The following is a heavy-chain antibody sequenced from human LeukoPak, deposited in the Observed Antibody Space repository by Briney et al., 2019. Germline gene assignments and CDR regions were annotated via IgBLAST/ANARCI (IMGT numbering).Heavy chain of an antibody. CDR1: GFTFSSYA. V-gene: IGHV3-23*01. Sequence: PGGSLRLSCAASGFTFSSYAMSWVRQAPGKGLEWVSIVSGSGGSAYYADSVKGRFTISRDNSKNTLYLQMNSLRAEDTAVYYCAKDFSGTSYFYDDAFDIWGQGTMVTVSS. CDR2: VSGSGGSA. CDR3: AKDFSGTSYFYDDAFDI. J-gene: IGHJ3*02. D-gene: IGHD2-2*01.